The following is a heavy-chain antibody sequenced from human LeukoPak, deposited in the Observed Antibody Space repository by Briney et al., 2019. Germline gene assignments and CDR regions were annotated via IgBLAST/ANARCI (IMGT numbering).Heavy chain of an antibody. CDR2: INTNTGNP. Sequence: ASVKVSCKASGYTLTSYAMNWVRQAPGQGLEWMGWINTNTGNPTYAQGFTGRFVFSLDTSVSTAYLQITRLKAEDTAVYYCATGSYYYDSSGYCPLEFDYWGQGTLVTVSS. CDR3: ATGSYYYDSSGYCPLEFDY. CDR1: GYTLTSYA. J-gene: IGHJ4*02. V-gene: IGHV7-4-1*02. D-gene: IGHD3-22*01.